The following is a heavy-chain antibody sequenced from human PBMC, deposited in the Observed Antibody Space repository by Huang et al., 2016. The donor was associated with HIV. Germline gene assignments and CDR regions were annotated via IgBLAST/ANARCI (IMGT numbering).Heavy chain of an antibody. J-gene: IGHJ5*02. CDR1: GFPFSDYG. CDR3: WKDQVGP. CDR2: MAYDGTTK. Sequence: QVQLVESGGGVVQPGGSLRLSCASSGFPFSDYGLHWARQTPGKGLEWVAFMAYDGTTKVYADAGEGRFTVSRDNAKSTLYLQMNSRRLEDTSIYYCWKDQVGPWGQGALVTVSS. D-gene: IGHD3-10*01. V-gene: IGHV3-30*06.